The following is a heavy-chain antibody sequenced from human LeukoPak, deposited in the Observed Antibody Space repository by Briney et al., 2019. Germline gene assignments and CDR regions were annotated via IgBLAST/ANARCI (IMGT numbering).Heavy chain of an antibody. Sequence: ASVKVSCKASGYTFTNYAMNWVRQAPGQGLEWMGWIHPSTGNPTYAQGFTGRFVFSLDTSVSTTYLQISSLKAEDTAVYYCARAYQCLGELSLPNYWGQETLVTVSS. V-gene: IGHV7-4-1*02. CDR3: ARAYQCLGELSLPNY. CDR1: GYTFTNYA. J-gene: IGHJ4*02. CDR2: IHPSTGNP. D-gene: IGHD3-16*02.